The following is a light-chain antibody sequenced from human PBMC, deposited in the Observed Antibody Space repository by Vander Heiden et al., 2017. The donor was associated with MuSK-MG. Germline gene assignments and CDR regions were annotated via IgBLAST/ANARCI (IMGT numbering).Light chain of an antibody. CDR1: LGISRW. CDR3: QQANSFPS. Sequence: DIHTSQSPSSVSTSVEAIVTIPCRTRLGISRWIAWYQLLPGQAPKLLIFGASSLQSGAPSRFSGSGSGTNFTLTISSLQPEDFATYYCQQANSFPSFGGGTKVEIK. CDR2: GAS. V-gene: IGKV1D-12*01. J-gene: IGKJ4*01.